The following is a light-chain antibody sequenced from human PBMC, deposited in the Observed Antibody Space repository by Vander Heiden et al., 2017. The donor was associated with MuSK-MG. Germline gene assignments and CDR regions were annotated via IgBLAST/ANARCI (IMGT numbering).Light chain of an antibody. J-gene: IGKJ3*01. CDR1: QDIKNY. Sequence: DVQMTQSPSSLSASVGGRVTITCRASQDIKNYLAWYQQKPGKVPKLLIYGASTLQSGVPSRFSGSGSGTDFTLTISGLQPEDVATYYCQEYYSAPAATFGPGTKVDIK. CDR2: GAS. CDR3: QEYYSAPAAT. V-gene: IGKV1-27*01.